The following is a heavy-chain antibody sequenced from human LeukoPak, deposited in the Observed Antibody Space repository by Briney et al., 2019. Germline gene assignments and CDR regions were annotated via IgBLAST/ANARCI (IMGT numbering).Heavy chain of an antibody. CDR1: GGSFSGYY. V-gene: IGHV4-34*01. J-gene: IGHJ5*02. CDR3: ARGNPYYDFWSGYSNWFDP. D-gene: IGHD3-3*01. Sequence: SETLSLTCAVYGGSFSGYYWSWMRQPPGKGLEWIGEINHSGSTNYNPSLKSRVAISVDTSKNQFSLKLSSVTAADTAVDYCARGNPYYDFWSGYSNWFDPWGQGTLVTVSS. CDR2: INHSGST.